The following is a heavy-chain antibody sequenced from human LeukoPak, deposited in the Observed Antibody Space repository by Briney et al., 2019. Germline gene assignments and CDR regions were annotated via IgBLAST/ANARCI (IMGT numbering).Heavy chain of an antibody. J-gene: IGHJ5*02. Sequence: PSETLSLTCTVSGGSISSSSYYWGWIRHPPGKGLEWIGNFYYSGSTYYNPSLKSRVTISVDTSKNQFSLKLSSVTAADTAVYYCARPIPYSSSPWFDPWGQGTLVTVSS. CDR2: FYYSGST. D-gene: IGHD6-13*01. V-gene: IGHV4-39*01. CDR1: GGSISSSSYY. CDR3: ARPIPYSSSPWFDP.